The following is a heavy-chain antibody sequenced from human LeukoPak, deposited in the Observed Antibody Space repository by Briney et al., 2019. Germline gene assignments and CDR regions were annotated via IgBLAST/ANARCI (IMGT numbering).Heavy chain of an antibody. CDR2: IKQDGSVK. D-gene: IGHD3-22*01. V-gene: IGHV3-7*01. CDR1: GFTFSTHW. CDR3: ARESITMIDDAFDI. Sequence: GGSLRLSCSASGFTFSTHWMSWVRQAPGKGLEWVTNIKQDGSVKHYVDSVKGRFTISRDNGENSMYLQMNRLRAEETAVYYCARESITMIDDAFDIWGQGTMVTVSS. J-gene: IGHJ3*02.